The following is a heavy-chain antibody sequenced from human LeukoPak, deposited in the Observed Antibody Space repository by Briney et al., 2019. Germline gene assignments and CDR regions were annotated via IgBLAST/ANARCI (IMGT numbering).Heavy chain of an antibody. CDR3: AREMNDYGDYSGMDV. Sequence: ASVKVSCKASGYTFTGYYMHWVRQAPGQGLEWMGWINPNSGGTNYAQKFQGRVTMTRDTSISTAYIELSRLRSDDTAVYYCAREMNDYGDYSGMDVWGQGTTVTVSS. D-gene: IGHD4-17*01. V-gene: IGHV1-2*02. CDR2: INPNSGGT. CDR1: GYTFTGYY. J-gene: IGHJ6*02.